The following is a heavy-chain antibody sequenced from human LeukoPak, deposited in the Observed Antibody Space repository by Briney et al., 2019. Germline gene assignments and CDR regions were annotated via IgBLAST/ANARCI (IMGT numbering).Heavy chain of an antibody. CDR3: AREVHEYCSGGSCYSGWFDP. Sequence: GASVKVSCKASGYTFTGYYMHWVRQAPGQGLEWMGWINPNSGGTNYAQKFQGRVTMTRDTSISTAYMELSRLRSDDTAVYYCAREVHEYCSGGSCYSGWFDPWGQGTLVTVSS. D-gene: IGHD2-15*01. J-gene: IGHJ5*02. V-gene: IGHV1-2*02. CDR1: GYTFTGYY. CDR2: INPNSGGT.